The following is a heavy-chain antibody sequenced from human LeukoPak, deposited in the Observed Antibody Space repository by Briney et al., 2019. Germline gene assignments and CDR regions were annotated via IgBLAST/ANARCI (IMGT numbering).Heavy chain of an antibody. CDR1: GFTLITNV. D-gene: IGHD1-14*01. J-gene: IGHJ4*02. CDR3: ARGVEPLAADTLAY. V-gene: IGHV3-53*01. Sequence: PGGSLRLSCAASGFTLITNVMTWVRQAPGKGLEWVSVLYSDANTKYADSVQGRFTISRDNSKNTLYLEMNSLSPDDTAVYYCARGVEPLAADTLAYWGQGTLVTVSS. CDR2: LYSDANT.